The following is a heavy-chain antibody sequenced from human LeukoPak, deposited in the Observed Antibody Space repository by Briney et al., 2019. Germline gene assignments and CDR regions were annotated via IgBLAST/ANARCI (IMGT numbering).Heavy chain of an antibody. CDR2: IIPIFGTA. CDR1: GGTFSSYA. CDR3: ARRGDGYNQGYFDY. V-gene: IGHV1-69*05. Sequence: VASVKVSCMASGGTFSSYAISWVRQAPGQGLEWMGGIIPIFGTANYAQKFQGRVTITTDESTSTAYMELSSLRSEDTAVYYCARRGDGYNQGYFDYWGQGTLVTVSS. D-gene: IGHD5-24*01. J-gene: IGHJ4*02.